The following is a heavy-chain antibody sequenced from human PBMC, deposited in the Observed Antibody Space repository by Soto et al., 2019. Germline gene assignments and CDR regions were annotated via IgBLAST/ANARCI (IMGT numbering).Heavy chain of an antibody. D-gene: IGHD7-27*01. CDR1: GFTFSNAW. J-gene: IGHJ3*02. Sequence: GGSLRLSCAASGFTFSNAWMSWVRQAPGKGLEWVGRIKSKTDCGTTDYAAPVKGRFTISRDDSKNTLYLQMNSLKTEDTAVYYCTTGSLTGPDAFDIWGQGTMVTVSS. V-gene: IGHV3-15*01. CDR3: TTGSLTGPDAFDI. CDR2: IKSKTDCGTT.